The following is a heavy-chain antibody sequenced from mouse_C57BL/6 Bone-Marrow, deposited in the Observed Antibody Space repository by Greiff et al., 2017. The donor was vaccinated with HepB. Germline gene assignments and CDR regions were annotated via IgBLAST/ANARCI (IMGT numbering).Heavy chain of an antibody. V-gene: IGHV1-53*01. J-gene: IGHJ3*01. D-gene: IGHD3-2*02. CDR1: GYTFTSYW. CDR2: INPSNGGT. CDR3: ARGDSSGHEAWFAY. Sequence: QVQLKQSGTELVKPGASVKLSCKASGYTFTSYWMHWVKQRPGQGLEWIGNINPSNGGTNYNEKFKSKATLTVDKSSSTAYMQLSSLTSEDSAVYYCARGDSSGHEAWFAYWGQGTLVTVSA.